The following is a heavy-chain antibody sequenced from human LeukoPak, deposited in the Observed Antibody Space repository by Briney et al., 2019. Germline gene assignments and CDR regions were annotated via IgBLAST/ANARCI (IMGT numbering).Heavy chain of an antibody. D-gene: IGHD1-26*01. J-gene: IGHJ1*01. CDR2: INPSGGST. CDR1: GYTFTSYG. CDR3: IVGATWYFQH. Sequence: ASVKVSCKASGYTFTSYGISWVRQAPGQGLEWMGIINPSGGSTSYAQKFQGRVTMTRDTSTSTVYMELSSLRSEDTAVYYCIVGATWYFQHWGQGTLVTVSS. V-gene: IGHV1-46*01.